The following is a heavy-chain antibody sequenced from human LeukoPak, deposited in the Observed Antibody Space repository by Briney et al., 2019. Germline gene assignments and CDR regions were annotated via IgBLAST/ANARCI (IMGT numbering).Heavy chain of an antibody. V-gene: IGHV4-59*01. CDR3: ARDGYSSSWQAFDY. CDR1: GGSISSYY. Sequence: SETLSLTCTVSGGSISSYYWSWIRQPPGKGLEWIGYIYYSGSTNYNPSLKSRVTISVDTSKNQFSLKLSSVTATDTAVYYCARDGYSSSWQAFDYWGQGTLVTVSS. CDR2: IYYSGST. D-gene: IGHD6-13*01. J-gene: IGHJ4*02.